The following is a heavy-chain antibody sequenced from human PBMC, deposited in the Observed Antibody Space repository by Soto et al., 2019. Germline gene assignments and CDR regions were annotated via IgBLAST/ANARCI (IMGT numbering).Heavy chain of an antibody. Sequence: QVQLVQSGAEVKKPGASVKVSCKVSGHTLTELSMHWMRLAPGKGLEWMGGFDPEDGETLSAQKFQGRVTMTEDTSTDSTYLELSSLRSEDTAVYYCAAGGTRWLHSPFDYWGQGTLVTISS. CDR3: AAGGTRWLHSPFDY. CDR2: FDPEDGET. CDR1: GHTLTELS. V-gene: IGHV1-24*01. D-gene: IGHD1-1*01. J-gene: IGHJ4*02.